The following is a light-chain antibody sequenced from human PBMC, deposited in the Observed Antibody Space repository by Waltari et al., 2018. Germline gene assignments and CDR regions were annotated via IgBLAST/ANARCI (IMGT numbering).Light chain of an antibody. J-gene: IGLJ3*02. CDR1: SSTIGDNY. V-gene: IGLV1-47*01. CDR3: ATWDDSLSGWV. CDR2: RNN. Sequence: QSVLTQLPSASGTPGQGVTISCSGSSSTIGDNYVYWYQQFPGTSPKFLIHRNNQRPAGVTDRFSGSKSGTSAFLVISGLRSEDEADYHCATWDDSLSGWVFGGGTKVTVL.